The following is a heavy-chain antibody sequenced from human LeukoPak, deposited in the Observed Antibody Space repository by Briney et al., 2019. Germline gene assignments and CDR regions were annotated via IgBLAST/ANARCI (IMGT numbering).Heavy chain of an antibody. CDR1: GGSISSYY. D-gene: IGHD4-17*01. J-gene: IGHJ5*02. Sequence: SETLSLTCTVSGGSISSYYWSWIRQPPGKGLEWIGYVYYSGSTNYNPSLKSRVTISVDTSKNQFSLRLSSVTAADTAVYYCARSRHYVSWFDPWGQGTLVTVSS. CDR2: VYYSGST. V-gene: IGHV4-59*01. CDR3: ARSRHYVSWFDP.